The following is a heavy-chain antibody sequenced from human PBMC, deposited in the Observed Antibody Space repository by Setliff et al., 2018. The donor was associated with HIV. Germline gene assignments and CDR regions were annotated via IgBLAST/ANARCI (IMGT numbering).Heavy chain of an antibody. J-gene: IGHJ4*02. CDR2: IKPSDGST. CDR1: GYSFTSYY. Sequence: ASVKVSCKASGYSFTSYYMHWVRQAPGQGLEWMGIIKPSDGSTSYAQKFQGRVTMTRDTSTSTVYMELSSLRSEDTAVYYCARDGDAAYCGGDCYSTFDYWGQGTLVTVSS. V-gene: IGHV1-46*01. CDR3: ARDGDAAYCGGDCYSTFDY. D-gene: IGHD2-21*02.